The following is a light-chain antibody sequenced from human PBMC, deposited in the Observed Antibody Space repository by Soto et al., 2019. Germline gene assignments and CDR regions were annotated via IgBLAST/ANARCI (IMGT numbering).Light chain of an antibody. J-gene: IGLJ1*01. V-gene: IGLV3-25*02. Sequence: SYDLTQTPSVSVSPGQTARITCSGDELSKQYVYWCQQKPGQAPVLVIYKDTERASGIPERFSASSSGTTVTLTISGVRAEDEADYYCQSSDDTGNYYLFGTGTKVTVL. CDR2: KDT. CDR1: ELSKQY. CDR3: QSSDDTGNYYL.